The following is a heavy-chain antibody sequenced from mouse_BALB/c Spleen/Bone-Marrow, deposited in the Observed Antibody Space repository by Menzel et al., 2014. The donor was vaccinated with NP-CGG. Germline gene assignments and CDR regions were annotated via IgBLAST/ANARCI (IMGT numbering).Heavy chain of an antibody. CDR1: GFTFSSYG. V-gene: IGHV5-6-3*01. D-gene: IGHD1-1*01. CDR2: INNNGGST. CDR3: ARVYGWYFDV. J-gene: IGHJ1*01. Sequence: EVNVVESGGGLVQPGGSLKLSCVASGFTFSSYGMSWVRQTPDKRLELVATINNNGGSTYYPDSVKSQFTISRDNAKNTLYLQMSSLKSEDTAMYYCARVYGWYFDVWGAGTTVTVSS.